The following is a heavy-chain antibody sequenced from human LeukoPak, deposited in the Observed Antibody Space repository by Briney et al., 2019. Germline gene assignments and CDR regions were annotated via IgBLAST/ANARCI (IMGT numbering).Heavy chain of an antibody. D-gene: IGHD5-18*01. CDR2: VSAGHHA. V-gene: IGHV3-13*01. Sequence: GGSLRLTCTASGFTLGGHDMHWVRQTTGDGLEWVAAVSAGHHAFYAGSVKGRFTVSREDAKNSLYLQMNSLRAGDTAVYYCVREARGYHYTYFDYWGQGSLVTVSS. CDR1: GFTLGGHD. J-gene: IGHJ4*02. CDR3: VREARGYHYTYFDY.